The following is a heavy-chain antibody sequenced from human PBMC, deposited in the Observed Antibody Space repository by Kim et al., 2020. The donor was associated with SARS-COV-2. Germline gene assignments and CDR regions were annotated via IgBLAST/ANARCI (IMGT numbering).Heavy chain of an antibody. CDR2: IYSGGST. CDR3: ARDPRYYYGSGSYFA. V-gene: IGHV3-53*04. D-gene: IGHD3-10*01. Sequence: GGSLRLSCAASGFTVSSNYMSWVRQAPGKGLEWVSVIYSGGSTYYADSVKGRFTISRHNSKNTLYLQMNSLRAEDTAVYYCARDPRYYYGSGSYFAWGQGTLVTVSS. CDR1: GFTVSSNY. J-gene: IGHJ5*02.